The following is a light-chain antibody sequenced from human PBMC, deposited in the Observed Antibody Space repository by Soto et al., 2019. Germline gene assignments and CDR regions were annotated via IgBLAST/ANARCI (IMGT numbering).Light chain of an antibody. CDR2: AAS. CDR1: QGISSY. Sequence: AIRMTQSPSSLSASTGDRVTITCRASQGISSYLAWYQQKPGKAPKLLIYAASTLQSGVPSRFSGSGSGTDFTLTISCLQSEDFATYYCQQYYSYYTFGQGTKVEIK. J-gene: IGKJ1*01. V-gene: IGKV1-8*01. CDR3: QQYYSYYT.